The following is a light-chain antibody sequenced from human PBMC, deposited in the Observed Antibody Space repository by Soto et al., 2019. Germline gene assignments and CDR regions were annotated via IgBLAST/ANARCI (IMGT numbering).Light chain of an antibody. CDR1: NSDIGTHNP. J-gene: IGLJ3*02. V-gene: IGLV2-14*03. CDR2: EVS. CDR3: ASNTPTWV. Sequence: QSALTQPASVSGSPGQSISISCTGTNSDIGTHNPVSWYRQHPGKAPKLIIYEVSKRPSGISNRFSGSKSANTASLTISGLQADDEADYFCASNTPTWVFGGGTKLTVL.